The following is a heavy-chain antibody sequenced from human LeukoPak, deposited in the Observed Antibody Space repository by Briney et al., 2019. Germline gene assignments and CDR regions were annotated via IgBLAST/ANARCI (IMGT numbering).Heavy chain of an antibody. V-gene: IGHV3-43D*03. D-gene: IGHD6-13*01. CDR1: GFTFDDYA. CDR3: AKDRAAAGMGDAFDI. Sequence: GGSLRLSCAASGFTFDDYAMHWVRQAPGKGLEWVSLISWDGGSTYYADSVKGRFTISRDNSKNTLYLQMNSLRAEDTAVYYCAKDRAAAGMGDAFDIWGQGTMVTVSS. CDR2: ISWDGGST. J-gene: IGHJ3*02.